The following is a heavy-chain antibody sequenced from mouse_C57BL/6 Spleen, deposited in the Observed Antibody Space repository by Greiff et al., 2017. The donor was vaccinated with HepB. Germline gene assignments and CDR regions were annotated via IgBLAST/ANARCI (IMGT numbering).Heavy chain of an antibody. CDR2: IWSGGST. D-gene: IGHD2-1*01. CDR1: GFSLTSYG. J-gene: IGHJ4*01. Sequence: QVQLQQSGPGLVQPSQSLSITCTVSGFSLTSYGVHWVRQSPGKGLEWLGVIWSGGSTDYNAAFISRLSISKDNSKRQVFFKMNSLQADDTAIYYCARNLIYYGNYDAMDYWGQGTSVTVSS. V-gene: IGHV2-2*01. CDR3: ARNLIYYGNYDAMDY.